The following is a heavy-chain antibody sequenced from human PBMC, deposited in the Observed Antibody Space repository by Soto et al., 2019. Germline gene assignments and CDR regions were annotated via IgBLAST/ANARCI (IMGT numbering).Heavy chain of an antibody. Sequence: EVQLVESGGGLVKPGGSLRLYCAASGFTFSKAWMNWVRQYPGKGLERVGRIKSEEEGETPVYGAPVKGRFNISRDDSKNTLYLQMDSLKTHDTAVDYCTSGYGPSSDFWGQGTLVTVSS. CDR2: IKSEEEGETP. CDR3: TSGYGPSSDF. J-gene: IGHJ4*02. V-gene: IGHV3-15*07. D-gene: IGHD4-17*01. CDR1: GFTFSKAW.